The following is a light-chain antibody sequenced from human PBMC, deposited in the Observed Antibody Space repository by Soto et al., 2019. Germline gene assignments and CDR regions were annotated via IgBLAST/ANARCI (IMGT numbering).Light chain of an antibody. Sequence: SVLTQPASVSGSPGQSITISCTGTSSDIGGHNYVSWYQQHPGKAPKLMVYEVINRPSGVSHRFSGARSGNTAALTISGLQDEDEAVYYCASYSTTSTPYVFGTGTKVTVL. CDR1: SSDIGGHNY. CDR3: ASYSTTSTPYV. CDR2: EVI. V-gene: IGLV2-14*01. J-gene: IGLJ1*01.